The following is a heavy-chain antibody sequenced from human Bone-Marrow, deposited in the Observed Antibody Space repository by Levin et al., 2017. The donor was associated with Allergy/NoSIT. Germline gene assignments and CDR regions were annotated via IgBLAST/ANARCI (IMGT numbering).Heavy chain of an antibody. CDR3: VREANSLDY. CDR2: IKNEGTTK. J-gene: IGHJ4*02. V-gene: IGHV3-74*01. CDR1: GFRFSGHY. Sequence: GGSLRLSCVGSGFRFSGHYMHWVRQAPGKGLVWVSHIKNEGTTKRYADFAKGRFTISRDNARNTLYLQMNSLRVEDTAVYYCVREANSLDYWGQGTVVTVSS. D-gene: IGHD2-21*01.